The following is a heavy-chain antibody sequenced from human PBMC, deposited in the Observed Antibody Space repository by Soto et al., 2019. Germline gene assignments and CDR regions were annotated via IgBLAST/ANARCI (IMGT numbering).Heavy chain of an antibody. CDR2: IDPSDSYT. CDR3: ARLGITMVRGAYYYYYGMDV. J-gene: IGHJ6*02. V-gene: IGHV5-10-1*01. Sequence: ESLKISCKGSGYSFTSYWISWVRQMPGKGLEWMGRIDPSDSYTNYSPSFQGHVTISADKSISTAYLQWSSLKASDTAMYYCARLGITMVRGAYYYYYGMDVWGQGTTVTVSS. CDR1: GYSFTSYW. D-gene: IGHD3-10*01.